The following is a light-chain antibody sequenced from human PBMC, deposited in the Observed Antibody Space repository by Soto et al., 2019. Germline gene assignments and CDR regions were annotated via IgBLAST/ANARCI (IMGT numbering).Light chain of an antibody. J-gene: IGLJ3*02. V-gene: IGLV1-44*01. CDR1: SSNIGSNT. Sequence: QSVLIQASSMSGTPGQRVTISCSGSSSNIGSNTVNWYQQVPGTAPKLLIYGNHERPSGVPDRFSGSKSGTSASLVISGLQSEDEADYYCAAGDDSLNGWVFGGGTKLTVL. CDR3: AAGDDSLNGWV. CDR2: GNH.